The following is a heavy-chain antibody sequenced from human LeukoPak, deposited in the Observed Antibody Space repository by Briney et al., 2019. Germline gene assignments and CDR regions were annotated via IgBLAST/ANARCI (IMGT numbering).Heavy chain of an antibody. CDR1: GFGLANNY. J-gene: IGHJ4*02. CDR3: ARDGCSLTSCFEN. CDR2: IDSESRT. V-gene: IGHV3-53*05. Sequence: GGSITLSCGASGFGLANNYMSWVHQAPGKGLEWVSLIDSESRTFYADSVKGRFTISGDSSQSTLYLQMNSLRVEDTAVYYCARDGCSLTSCFENWGQGTLVTVSS. D-gene: IGHD2-2*01.